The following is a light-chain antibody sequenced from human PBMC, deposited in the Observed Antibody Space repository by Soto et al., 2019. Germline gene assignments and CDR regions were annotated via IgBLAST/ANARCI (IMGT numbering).Light chain of an antibody. CDR1: QSISGY. V-gene: IGKV1-39*01. J-gene: IGKJ1*01. CDR3: QQSYSTPET. CDR2: AAS. Sequence: DIQITQYPSSLSAYVGDGVTITCRASQSISGYLNWYQQKPGKAPKLLIYAASSLQSGVPSRFSGSGSGTDFTLTISSLQPEDFATYYCQQSYSTPETFGQGTKVDI.